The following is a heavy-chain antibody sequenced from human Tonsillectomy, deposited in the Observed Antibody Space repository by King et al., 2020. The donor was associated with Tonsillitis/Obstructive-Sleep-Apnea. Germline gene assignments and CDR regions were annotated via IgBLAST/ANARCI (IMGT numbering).Heavy chain of an antibody. V-gene: IGHV4-39*01. CDR2: IYYSGRN. CDR3: ARVLDYYYYMDV. J-gene: IGHJ6*03. Sequence: QLQESGPGLVKPSETLSLTCTVSGGSISSIIYYWGWIRQPPGKGLEWIGSIYYSGRNYYHPSLKSRVTISVDTSKNQFSLKLSSVTAADTAVYYCARVLDYYYYMDVWGKGTTVTVSS. CDR1: GGSISSIIYY.